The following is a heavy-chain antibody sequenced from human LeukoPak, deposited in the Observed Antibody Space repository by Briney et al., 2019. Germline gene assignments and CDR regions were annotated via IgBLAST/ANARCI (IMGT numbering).Heavy chain of an antibody. Sequence: PSETLSLTCTVSGGSISRGAYYWSWIRQLPGRGLEWMGYIYNSGSTDYNPSLKSRLTISVDTSKNQFSLKLSSVTAADTAVYYCARDRRVTIFGVVTHRWFDPWGQGTLVTVSS. CDR3: ARDRRVTIFGVVTHRWFDP. D-gene: IGHD3-3*01. V-gene: IGHV4-31*03. CDR1: GGSISRGAYY. J-gene: IGHJ5*02. CDR2: IYNSGST.